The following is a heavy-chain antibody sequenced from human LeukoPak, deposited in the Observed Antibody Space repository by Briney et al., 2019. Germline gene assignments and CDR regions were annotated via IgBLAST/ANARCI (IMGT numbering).Heavy chain of an antibody. CDR3: ARAGEGFDT. CDR2: ISSSSSYI. J-gene: IGHJ3*02. V-gene: IGHV3-21*01. Sequence: GGSLRLSCAASRFTFSSYSMNWVRQAPGKGLEWVSSISSSSSYIYYADSVKGRFTISRDNSKNTLYLQMSSLRAEDTAIYYCARAGEGFDTWGQGTKVTVSS. D-gene: IGHD3-10*01. CDR1: RFTFSSYS.